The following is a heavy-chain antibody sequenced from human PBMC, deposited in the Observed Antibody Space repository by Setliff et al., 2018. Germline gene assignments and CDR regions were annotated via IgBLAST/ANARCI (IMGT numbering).Heavy chain of an antibody. V-gene: IGHV3-30*02. Sequence: GESLKISCAASGFTFSSYGMHWVRQAPGKGLEWVAFIRYDGSNKYYADSVKGRFTISRDNSKNTLYLQMNSLRAEDTAVYYCAKDQFGYGSSWYPLLDYYYYGMDVWGQGTTVTV. CDR3: AKDQFGYGSSWYPLLDYYYYGMDV. D-gene: IGHD6-13*01. CDR2: IRYDGSNK. CDR1: GFTFSSYG. J-gene: IGHJ6*02.